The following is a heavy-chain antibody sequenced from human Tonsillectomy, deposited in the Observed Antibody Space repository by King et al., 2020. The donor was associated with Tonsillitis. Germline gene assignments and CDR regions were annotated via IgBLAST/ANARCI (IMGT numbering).Heavy chain of an antibody. CDR3: AKVFSFSGVPDYFDF. V-gene: IGHV3-23*04. CDR1: GFTFSSYA. J-gene: IGHJ4*02. CDR2: ISGSGGRT. Sequence: VQLVESGGGLVQPGGSLRLSCAASGFTFSSYAMSWVRQAPGKGLEWVSAISGSGGRTYYAEFMKGRFTISRDNSKNTLYLQMNSLRAEDTSVYYCAKVFSFSGVPDYFDFWGQGALVTVSS. D-gene: IGHD6-25*01.